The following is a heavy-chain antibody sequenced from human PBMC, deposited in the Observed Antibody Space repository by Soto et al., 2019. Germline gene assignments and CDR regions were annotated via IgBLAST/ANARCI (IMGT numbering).Heavy chain of an antibody. V-gene: IGHV4-59*01. CDR3: ARGGVVTAPFDY. Sequence: SETLSLTCTVSGGSISSYYWSWIRQPPGKGLEWIGYTYYSGSTNYNPSLKSRVTISVDTSKNQFSLKLSSVTAADTAVYYCARGGVVTAPFDYWGQGTLVTVSS. D-gene: IGHD2-21*02. CDR2: TYYSGST. J-gene: IGHJ4*02. CDR1: GGSISSYY.